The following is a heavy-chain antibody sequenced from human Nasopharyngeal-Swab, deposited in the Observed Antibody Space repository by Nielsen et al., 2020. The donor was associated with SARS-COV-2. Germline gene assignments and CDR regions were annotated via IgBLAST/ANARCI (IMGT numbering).Heavy chain of an antibody. Sequence: GESLKISCTASGFTFTNAWMNWVRQAPGKGLEWVGRVKGEIDGGTTDYAAPVKGRFTVSRDDSNNTIYLQMNSLKIEDTAVYYCTTWARGGSPGRGHFYYGMDVWGQGTTVTVSS. CDR1: GFTFTNAW. V-gene: IGHV3-15*01. CDR3: TTWARGGSPGRGHFYYGMDV. CDR2: VKGEIDGGTT. D-gene: IGHD2-15*01. J-gene: IGHJ6*02.